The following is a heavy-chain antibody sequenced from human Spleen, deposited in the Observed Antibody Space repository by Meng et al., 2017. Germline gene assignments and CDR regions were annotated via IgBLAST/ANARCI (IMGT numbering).Heavy chain of an antibody. D-gene: IGHD6-19*01. Sequence: SETLSLTCVVSGGSFSDYYWSWIRQPPGKGLEWIGSVYYSGSTYYNPSLKSRVTISVDTSRNQFSLKLSSVTAADTAVYFCAGGTVAGTGHYYFDYWGQGTLVTVSS. CDR1: GGSFSDYY. CDR3: AGGTVAGTGHYYFDY. V-gene: IGHV4-34*01. J-gene: IGHJ4*02. CDR2: VYYSGST.